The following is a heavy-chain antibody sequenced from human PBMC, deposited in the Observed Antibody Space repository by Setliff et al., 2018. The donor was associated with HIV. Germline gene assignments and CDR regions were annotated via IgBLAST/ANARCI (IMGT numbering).Heavy chain of an antibody. J-gene: IGHJ6*03. CDR2: INHSGST. D-gene: IGHD2-2*01. V-gene: IGHV4-34*01. CDR3: VRGYCSSTTCYEDYYYMDV. CDR1: GGSFSGYY. Sequence: SETLSLTCAVYGGSFSGYYWSWIRQPPGKGLEWIGEINHSGSTNYNPSLKSRVTISVDTSKNQFSLKLSSVTAADTAVYYCVRGYCSSTTCYEDYYYMDVWGKGSTVTVSS.